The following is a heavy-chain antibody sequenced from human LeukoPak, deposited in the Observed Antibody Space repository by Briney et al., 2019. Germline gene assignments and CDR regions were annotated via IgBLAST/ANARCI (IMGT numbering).Heavy chain of an antibody. Sequence: PSETLSLTCAVYGGSFSGYYWSWIRQPPGKGLEWIGEINHSGSTNYNPSLKRRVTISVDTSKNQFSLKLSSVTAADTAVYYCARVNWSGYDFRGAFDIWGQGKTVTVSS. CDR3: ARVNWSGYDFRGAFDI. D-gene: IGHD5-12*01. CDR1: GGSFSGYY. CDR2: INHSGST. V-gene: IGHV4-34*01. J-gene: IGHJ3*02.